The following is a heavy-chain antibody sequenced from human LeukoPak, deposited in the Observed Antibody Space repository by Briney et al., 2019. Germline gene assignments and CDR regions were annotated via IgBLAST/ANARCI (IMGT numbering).Heavy chain of an antibody. Sequence: GGSLRLSCAASGFTVSSNYMSWVRQAPGKGLEWVSVIYSGGSTHYADSVKGRFTISRDNSKNTLYLQMNSLRAEDTAVYYCAREGLDDILTGRYSLGSFDIWGQGTMVTVSS. D-gene: IGHD3-9*01. J-gene: IGHJ3*02. CDR1: GFTVSSNY. CDR2: IYSGGST. CDR3: AREGLDDILTGRYSLGSFDI. V-gene: IGHV3-66*01.